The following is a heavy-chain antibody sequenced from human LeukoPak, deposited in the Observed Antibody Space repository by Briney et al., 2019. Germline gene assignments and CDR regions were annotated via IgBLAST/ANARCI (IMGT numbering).Heavy chain of an antibody. CDR1: GYSISSGYY. V-gene: IGHV4-38-2*01. Sequence: PSETLSLTCAVSGYSISSGYYWGWIRQPPGKGLEWIGSIYHSGSTNYNPSLKSRVTISVDKSKNQFSLKLSSVTAADTAVYYCARALAAAGPGDFQHWGQGTLVTVSS. CDR3: ARALAAAGPGDFQH. J-gene: IGHJ1*01. D-gene: IGHD6-13*01. CDR2: IYHSGST.